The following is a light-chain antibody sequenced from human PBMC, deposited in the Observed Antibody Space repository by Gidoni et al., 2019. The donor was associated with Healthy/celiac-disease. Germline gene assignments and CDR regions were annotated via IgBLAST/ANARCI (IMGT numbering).Light chain of an antibody. V-gene: IGKV1-39*01. CDR3: QQCYSTPRT. J-gene: IGKJ1*01. CDR2: AAS. Sequence: DIQMTQSPSSLSASVGDRVTITCRASQRISSYLNWYQQKPGKAPKLLIYAASSLQSGVPSRFSGSGSGTDFTFTISSLQPEDFATYYCQQCYSTPRTFGQGTKVEIK. CDR1: QRISSY.